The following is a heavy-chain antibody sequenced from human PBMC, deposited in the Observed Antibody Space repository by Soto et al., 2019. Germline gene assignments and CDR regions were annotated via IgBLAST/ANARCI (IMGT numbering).Heavy chain of an antibody. CDR2: IYSSGTT. J-gene: IGHJ4*02. D-gene: IGHD3-22*01. V-gene: IGHV4-31*03. CDR1: GGSFSRGGYY. CDR3: ARDRLKGYLDY. Sequence: QVQLQESGPGLVKPSQTLSLTCTVSGGSFSRGGYYRSWIRQHPGKGLEWIGCIYSSGTTYYNPSLKSRISISVDTSKRQFSLKLNSVTAADTAVYYCARDRLKGYLDYWGQGTLVTVSS.